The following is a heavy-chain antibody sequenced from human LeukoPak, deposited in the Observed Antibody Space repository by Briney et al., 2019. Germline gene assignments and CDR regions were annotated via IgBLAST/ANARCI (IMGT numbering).Heavy chain of an antibody. V-gene: IGHV4-34*01. CDR2: INHSGNT. J-gene: IGHJ4*02. CDR3: ARGGMGTSLFDY. D-gene: IGHD2-2*01. Sequence: SETLSLTCAVYGVSFSGYYWSWIRQPPGKGLEWIGEINHSGNTNYNPSLKSRVTISVDTSKNQFSLKLSSVTAADTAVYYCARGGMGTSLFDYWGQGTLVTVSS. CDR1: GVSFSGYY.